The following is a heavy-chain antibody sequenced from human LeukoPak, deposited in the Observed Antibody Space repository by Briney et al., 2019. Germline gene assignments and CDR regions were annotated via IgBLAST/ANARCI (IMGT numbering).Heavy chain of an antibody. CDR1: GFTFSSYS. CDR2: ISSSSSYI. V-gene: IGHV3-21*01. Sequence: PGGSLRLSCPASGFTFSSYSMNWVRQAPGKGLEWVSSISSSSSYIYYADSVKGRFTISRDNAKNSLYLQMNSLRAEDTAVYYCARETPSIAAASYGGQGTVVTVSS. D-gene: IGHD6-13*01. CDR3: ARETPSIAAASY. J-gene: IGHJ4*02.